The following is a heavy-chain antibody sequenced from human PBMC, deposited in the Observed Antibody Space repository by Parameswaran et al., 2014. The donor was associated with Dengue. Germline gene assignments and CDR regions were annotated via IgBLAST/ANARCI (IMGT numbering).Heavy chain of an antibody. CDR2: INPTGGGT. CDR3: ATSTVTSIDFYYYGMDV. D-gene: IGHD4-11*01. J-gene: IGHJ6*02. Sequence: WVRQAPGQGLEWMGIINPTGGGTSYAQNFQGRVTMTRDTSTSTVYMELSSLRSEDTAVYYCATSTVTSIDFYYYGMDVWGQGTTVTVSS. V-gene: IGHV1-46*01.